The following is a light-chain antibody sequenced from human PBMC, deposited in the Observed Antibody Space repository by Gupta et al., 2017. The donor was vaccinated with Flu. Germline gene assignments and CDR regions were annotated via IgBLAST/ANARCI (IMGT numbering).Light chain of an antibody. CDR2: DDS. V-gene: IGLV3-21*02. Sequence: GQTARITCGGDNIGTKAVHWYQQKPGQAPVLVVYDDSNRPSGIPERFSGSNSGNTATLTISRVEAGDEADYYCQVWDSSSDHWVFGGGTKLT. J-gene: IGLJ3*02. CDR3: QVWDSSSDHWV. CDR1: NIGTKA.